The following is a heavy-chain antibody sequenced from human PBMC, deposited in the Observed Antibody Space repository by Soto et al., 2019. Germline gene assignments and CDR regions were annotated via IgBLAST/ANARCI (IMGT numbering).Heavy chain of an antibody. CDR1: GFTFSSYG. V-gene: IGHV3-30*18. CDR3: AKEMEYAENDYDDCTLDY. CDR2: ISYDGSNK. Sequence: QVQLVESGGGVVQPGRSLRPSCAASGFTFSSYGIHWVRQAPGKGLECVAVISYDGSNKYYADSVKGRLTISRDNSKNPLYLLSNSMRPEDMAVYYCAKEMEYAENDYDDCTLDYWGQGTLVTVSS. J-gene: IGHJ4*02. D-gene: IGHD4-17*01.